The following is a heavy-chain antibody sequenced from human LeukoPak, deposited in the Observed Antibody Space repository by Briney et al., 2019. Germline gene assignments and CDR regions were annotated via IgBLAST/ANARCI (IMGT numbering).Heavy chain of an antibody. Sequence: PGESLRLSCAASGFTFSDYYMSWIRQAPGKGLEWVSYISTSSSSTNYADSVKGRFTVSRDNAKNLLYLQMYSLRAEDTAVYFCARPSCGGDSCHDYWGQGTLVTVSS. CDR3: ARPSCGGDSCHDY. J-gene: IGHJ4*02. V-gene: IGHV3-11*03. D-gene: IGHD2-21*01. CDR1: GFTFSDYY. CDR2: ISTSSSST.